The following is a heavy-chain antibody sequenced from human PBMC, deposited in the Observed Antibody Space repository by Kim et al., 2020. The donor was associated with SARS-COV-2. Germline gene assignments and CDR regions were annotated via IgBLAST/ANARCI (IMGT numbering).Heavy chain of an antibody. J-gene: IGHJ3*02. CDR1: GGTFSSYA. CDR3: AGSILPYDSSGEDAFDI. V-gene: IGHV1-69*13. CDR2: IIPIFGTA. Sequence: SVKVSCKASGGTFSSYAISWVRQAPGQGLEWMGGIIPIFGTANYAQKFQGRVTITADESTSTAYMELSSLRSEDTAVYYCAGSILPYDSSGEDAFDIWGQGTMVTVSS. D-gene: IGHD3-22*01.